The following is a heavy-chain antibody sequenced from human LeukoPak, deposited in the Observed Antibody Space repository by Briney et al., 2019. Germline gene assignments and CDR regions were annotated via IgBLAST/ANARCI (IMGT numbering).Heavy chain of an antibody. Sequence: SETLSLTCTVSGGSVSSGDYYWSWIRQPAGKGLEWIGRIYTSGSTNYNPSLKSRVTISIDASKNQFSLKPTSVTAADTALYYCARGLRGPDYFDYWGQGILVTVSS. V-gene: IGHV4-61*02. CDR2: IYTSGST. CDR1: GGSVSSGDYY. CDR3: ARGLRGPDYFDY. J-gene: IGHJ4*02. D-gene: IGHD4-17*01.